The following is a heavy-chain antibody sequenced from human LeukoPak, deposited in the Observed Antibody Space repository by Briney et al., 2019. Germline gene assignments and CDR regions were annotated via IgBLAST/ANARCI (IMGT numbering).Heavy chain of an antibody. V-gene: IGHV4-39*01. J-gene: IGHJ4*02. CDR2: IYYSGST. CDR3: ARRVVEQQLVGCFDY. D-gene: IGHD6-13*01. CDR1: GGSISSSSYY. Sequence: SETLSLTCTVSGGSISSSSYYWGWIRQPPGKGLEWIGSIYYSGSTYYNPSLKSRVTISVDTSKNQFSLKLSSVTAADTAVYYCARRVVEQQLVGCFDYWGQGTLVTVSS.